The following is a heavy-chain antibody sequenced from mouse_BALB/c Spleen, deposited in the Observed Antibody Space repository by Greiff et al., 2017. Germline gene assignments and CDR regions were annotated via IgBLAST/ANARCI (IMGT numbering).Heavy chain of an antibody. D-gene: IGHD1-1*01. CDR2: ISTYYGDA. V-gene: IGHV1S137*01. Sequence: QVQLQQSGAELVRPGVSVKISCKGSGYTFTDYAMHWVKQSHAKSLEWIGVISTYYGDASYNQKFKGKATMTVDKSSSTAYMELARLTSEDSAIYYCARERATTAVATRGFAYWGQGTLVTVSA. J-gene: IGHJ3*01. CDR1: GYTFTDYA. CDR3: ARERATTAVATRGFAY.